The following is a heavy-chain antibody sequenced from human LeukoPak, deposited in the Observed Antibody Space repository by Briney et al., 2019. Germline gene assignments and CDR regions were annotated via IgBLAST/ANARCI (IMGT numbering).Heavy chain of an antibody. D-gene: IGHD3-10*01. Sequence: GGSLRLSCAASGFTVSSDYMSWVRQAPGKGLEWVSIVYSGGSTYYADSVRGRFTISRDNSKNTLYLQMNSLRAEDTAVYYCARDHAVGVSDYGMDVWGQGTTVTVSS. V-gene: IGHV3-66*01. CDR2: VYSGGST. CDR1: GFTVSSDY. CDR3: ARDHAVGVSDYGMDV. J-gene: IGHJ6*02.